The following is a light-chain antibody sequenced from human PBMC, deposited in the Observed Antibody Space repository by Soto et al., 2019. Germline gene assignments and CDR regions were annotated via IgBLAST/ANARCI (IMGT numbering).Light chain of an antibody. V-gene: IGKV1-33*01. CDR1: QDISNY. Sequence: DIQMTQSPSSLSASVGDRVTITCQASQDISNYLNWYQQKPGKAPKLLIYDASNLETGVPSRFSGSGSGTDFTFTISSLQPEDIATYYCKQYDNLPPTFGKGTRLEIK. J-gene: IGKJ5*01. CDR3: KQYDNLPPT. CDR2: DAS.